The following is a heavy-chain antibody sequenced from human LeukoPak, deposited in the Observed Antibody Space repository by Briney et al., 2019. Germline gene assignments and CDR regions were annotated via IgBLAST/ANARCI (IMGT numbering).Heavy chain of an antibody. D-gene: IGHD3-9*01. CDR3: ARAYYDILTGPRNDAFDI. J-gene: IGHJ3*02. CDR2: IYPGDSDT. Sequence: LGESLKISCKGSGYSFTSYWIGWVRQMPGKGLEWMGIIYPGDSDTRYSPSFQGQDTISADKSISTAYLQWSSLKASDTAMYYCARAYYDILTGPRNDAFDIWGQGTMVTVSS. CDR1: GYSFTSYW. V-gene: IGHV5-51*01.